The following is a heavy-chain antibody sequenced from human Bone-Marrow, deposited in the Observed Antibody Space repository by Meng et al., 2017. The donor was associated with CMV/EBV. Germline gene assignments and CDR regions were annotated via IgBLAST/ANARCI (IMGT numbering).Heavy chain of an antibody. CDR2: IYSGGSST. CDR1: GFTFADYA. Sequence: GGSLRLSCTTSGFTFADYAMHWVRQAPGKGLEWVSVIYSGGSSTYYADSVKGRFTISRDNSKNTLYLQMNSLRAEDTAVYYCAKDGNTFDYYYGMDVWGQGTTVTVSS. V-gene: IGHV3-23*03. D-gene: IGHD3-16*01. CDR3: AKDGNTFDYYYGMDV. J-gene: IGHJ6*02.